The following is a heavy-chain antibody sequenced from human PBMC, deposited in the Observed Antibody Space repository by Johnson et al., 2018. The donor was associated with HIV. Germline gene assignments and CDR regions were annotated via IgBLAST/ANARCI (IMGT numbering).Heavy chain of an antibody. CDR2: ISYDGGNK. J-gene: IGHJ3*01. CDR1: GFTFDDYG. D-gene: IGHD3-9*01. Sequence: QVQLVESGGVVVQPGGSLRLSCAASGFTFDDYGLHWVRQAPCKGLEWVASISYDGGNKYYADSVRGRITISRDNSKNIWYLQMNSLRPEDTAVYYCARERFSDMLTGYHAFDGWGQGTMVTVSS. V-gene: IGHV3-30*03. CDR3: ARERFSDMLTGYHAFDG.